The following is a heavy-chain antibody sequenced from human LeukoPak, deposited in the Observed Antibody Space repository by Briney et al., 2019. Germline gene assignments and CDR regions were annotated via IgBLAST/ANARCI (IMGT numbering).Heavy chain of an antibody. CDR2: IYYSGST. D-gene: IGHD3-10*01. CDR1: GGSISSYY. J-gene: IGHJ5*02. V-gene: IGHV4-59*12. Sequence: SETLSLTCTVSGGSISSYYWSWIRQPPGKGLEWIGYIYYSGSTNYNPSLKSRVTISVDTSKNQFSLKLSSVTAADTAVYYCARRNLIHYYGSGSYYNVPNWFDPWGQGTLVTVSS. CDR3: ARRNLIHYYGSGSYYNVPNWFDP.